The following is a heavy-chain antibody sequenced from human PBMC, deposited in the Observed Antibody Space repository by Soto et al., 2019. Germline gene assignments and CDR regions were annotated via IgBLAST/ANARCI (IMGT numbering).Heavy chain of an antibody. CDR3: AHRYYDILTGYQGAFDI. Sequence: SGPTLVNPTHTLTLTCTFSGFSLSTSGVGVGWIRQPPGKALEWLALIYWNDDKRYSPSLKSRLTITKDTSKNQVVLTMTNMDPVDTATYYCAHRYYDILTGYQGAFDIWGQGTMVTVSS. CDR1: GFSLSTSGVG. D-gene: IGHD3-9*01. J-gene: IGHJ3*02. V-gene: IGHV2-5*01. CDR2: IYWNDDK.